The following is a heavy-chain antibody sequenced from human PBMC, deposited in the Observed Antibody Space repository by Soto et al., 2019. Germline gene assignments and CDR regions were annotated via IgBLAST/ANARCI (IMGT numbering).Heavy chain of an antibody. CDR2: ISYDGSDQ. D-gene: IGHD5-18*01. J-gene: IGHJ4*02. V-gene: IGHV3-30*18. CDR1: GFTFRNYG. Sequence: QVQLVESGGGVVQPGSSLRLSCAVSGFTFRNYGMHWVRQARGKGLEWVALISYDGSDQYYGESVKGRFTISRDSSKNTLYLDVSSLRVEDTAVYYCAKVGSYGYGSNSDVEYWGQGTMITVSS. CDR3: AKVGSYGYGSNSDVEY.